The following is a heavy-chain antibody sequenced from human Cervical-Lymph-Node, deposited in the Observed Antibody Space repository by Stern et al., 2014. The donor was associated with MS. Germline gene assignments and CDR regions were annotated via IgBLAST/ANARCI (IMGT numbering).Heavy chain of an antibody. CDR1: AYTFTDYF. CDR3: ARDEESIYSSGWYPY. CDR2: INPNSGGT. D-gene: IGHD6-19*01. Sequence: QVQLVQSGADVKQPGASVKVSCKASAYTFTDYFIHWVRQAPGQGLEWMGRINPNSGGTNYAQKFQGRVTMTRDKSITTAYMELTRLTSDDTAVYYCARDEESIYSSGWYPYWGQGALVTVSS. V-gene: IGHV1-2*06. J-gene: IGHJ4*02.